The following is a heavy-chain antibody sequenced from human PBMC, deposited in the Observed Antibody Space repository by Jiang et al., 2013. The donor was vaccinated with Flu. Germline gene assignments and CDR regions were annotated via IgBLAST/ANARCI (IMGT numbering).Heavy chain of an antibody. CDR2: ISFDGSTK. CDR1: GFTFSSYR. V-gene: IGHV3-30*18. Sequence: LSCAASGFTFSSYRHARGSARLPAKGLEWVALISFDGSTKYYADSVKGRFTISSDNSKNMLYLQMNSLRAEDTAVYYCAKDQNQQLVHYFDYWGQGTLVTVSS. CDR3: AKDQNQQLVHYFDY. J-gene: IGHJ4*02. D-gene: IGHD6-13*01.